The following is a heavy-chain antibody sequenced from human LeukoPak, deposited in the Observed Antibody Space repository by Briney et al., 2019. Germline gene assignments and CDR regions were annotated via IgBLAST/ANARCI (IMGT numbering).Heavy chain of an antibody. J-gene: IGHJ3*02. CDR3: AREHTMSHAFDI. Sequence: GGSLTLSCAASGFTFSSYWMHWVRQAPGKGLVWVSHINRDGSSTRYADTVKGRFTISRDNAKNTLYLQMNSLRAEDTAVYYCAREHTMSHAFDIWGQGTMVTVAS. D-gene: IGHD3-22*01. CDR1: GFTFSSYW. CDR2: INRDGSST. V-gene: IGHV3-74*01.